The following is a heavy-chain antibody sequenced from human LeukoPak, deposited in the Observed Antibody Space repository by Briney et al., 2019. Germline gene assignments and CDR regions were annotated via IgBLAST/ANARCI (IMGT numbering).Heavy chain of an antibody. Sequence: PSETLSLTCTVSGGSISSYYWSWIRQPAGKGLEWIGRIYTSGSTNYNPSLKSRVTMSVDTSKNQFSPKLSSVTAADTAVYYCAREYSSSWSLGGYYGMDVWGQGTTVTVSS. D-gene: IGHD6-13*01. CDR2: IYTSGST. J-gene: IGHJ6*02. V-gene: IGHV4-4*07. CDR1: GGSISSYY. CDR3: AREYSSSWSLGGYYGMDV.